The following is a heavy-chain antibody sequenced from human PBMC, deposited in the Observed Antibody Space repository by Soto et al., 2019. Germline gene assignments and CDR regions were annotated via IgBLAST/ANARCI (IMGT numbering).Heavy chain of an antibody. CDR3: TKYHFLSGSYDAFGI. CDR2: VYYSGST. V-gene: IGHV4-59*11. D-gene: IGHD3-3*01. Sequence: PSETLSLTCDVSGGSISGHYWSWIRQPPGKGLEWIGYVYYSGSTNYNPSLKSRITISVDTSKNQFSMKLSSETTEDTAVYYCTKYHFLSGSYDAFGIWGQGTKVTVSS. J-gene: IGHJ3*02. CDR1: GGSISGHY.